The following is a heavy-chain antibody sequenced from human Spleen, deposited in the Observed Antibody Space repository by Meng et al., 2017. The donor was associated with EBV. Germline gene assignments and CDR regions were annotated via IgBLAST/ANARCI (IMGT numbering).Heavy chain of an antibody. CDR3: ARDYYSGYDRLGH. D-gene: IGHD5-12*01. CDR1: GYTFSNYG. Sequence: QVQLVQSGAEVKKPGASVKVSCKASGYTFSNYGISWVRQAPGQGLEWVGWISPHNGNTNYAQRLQGRVTMTTETSTTTAYMELRSLRSDDTAVYYCARDYYSGYDRLGHWGQGTLVTASS. J-gene: IGHJ4*02. V-gene: IGHV1-18*01. CDR2: ISPHNGNT.